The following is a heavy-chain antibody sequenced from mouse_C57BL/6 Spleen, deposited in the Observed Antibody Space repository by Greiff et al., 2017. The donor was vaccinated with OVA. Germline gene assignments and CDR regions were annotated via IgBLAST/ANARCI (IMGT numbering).Heavy chain of an antibody. V-gene: IGHV3-6*01. CDR3: ASLSAQAASIDYAMDY. CDR1: GYSITSGYY. Sequence: VQLQQSGPGLVKPSQSLSLTCSVTGYSITSGYYWNWIRQFPGNKLEWMGYISYDGSNNYNPSLKNRISITRDTSKNQFFLKLNSVTTEDTATYYCASLSAQAASIDYAMDYWGQGTSVTVSS. CDR2: ISYDGSN. D-gene: IGHD3-2*02. J-gene: IGHJ4*01.